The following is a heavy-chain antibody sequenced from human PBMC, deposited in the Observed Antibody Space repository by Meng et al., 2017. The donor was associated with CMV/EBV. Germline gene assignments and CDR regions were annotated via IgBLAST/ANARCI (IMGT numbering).Heavy chain of an antibody. J-gene: IGHJ4*02. CDR1: GYTFTGYY. CDR3: ARDRKYDFWSGYYTGFDY. D-gene: IGHD3-3*01. Sequence: ASVKVSCKASGYTFTGYYMHWVRQAPGQGLEWMGWINPNSGGTNYAQKFQGRVTMTRDTSISTAYMELSRLRSDDTAVYYCARDRKYDFWSGYYTGFDYWGQGTLVTVSS. CDR2: INPNSGGT. V-gene: IGHV1-2*02.